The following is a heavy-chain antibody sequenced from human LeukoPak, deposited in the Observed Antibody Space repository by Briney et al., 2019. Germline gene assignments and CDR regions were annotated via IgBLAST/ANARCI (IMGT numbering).Heavy chain of an antibody. CDR2: INPSGGST. CDR1: GYIFTGYY. J-gene: IGHJ6*03. CDR3: ARATATISMDV. Sequence: GASVKVSCKASGYIFTGYYMHWVRQAPGQGLEWMGIINPSGGSTSYAQKFQGRVTMTRDMSTSTVYMELSSLRSEDTAVYYCARATATISMDVWGKGTTVTVSS. D-gene: IGHD5-12*01. V-gene: IGHV1-46*01.